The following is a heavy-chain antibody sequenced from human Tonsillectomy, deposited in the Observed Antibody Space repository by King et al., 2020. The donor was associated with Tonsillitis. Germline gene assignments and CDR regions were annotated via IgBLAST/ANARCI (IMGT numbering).Heavy chain of an antibody. J-gene: IGHJ2*01. Sequence: VQLPQWGAGLLKPSETLSLTCAVYGGSFSGYYWSWIRQPPGKGLEWIGEINHSGSTNYNPSLKSRVTISVDTSKNQFSLKLSSVTAADTAVYYCARGLAAGIAAARSQGGYFDLWGRGTLVTVSS. CDR3: ARGLAAGIAAARSQGGYFDL. V-gene: IGHV4-34*01. D-gene: IGHD6-13*01. CDR2: INHSGST. CDR1: GGSFSGYY.